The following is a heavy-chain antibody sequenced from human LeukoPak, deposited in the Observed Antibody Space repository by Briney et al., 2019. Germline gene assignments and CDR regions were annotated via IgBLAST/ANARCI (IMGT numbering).Heavy chain of an antibody. J-gene: IGHJ5*02. CDR3: ARDLGYCSSTSCYNWFDP. V-gene: IGHV3-7*01. Sequence: PGGSLRLSCAASGFSFSNHWMTWVRQAPGKGLEWVANIKPDGSQQYYVDSMKGRFTISRDNAKNSLYLQMNSLRAEDTAVYYCARDLGYCSSTSCYNWFDPWGQGTLVTVSS. D-gene: IGHD2-2*01. CDR1: GFSFSNHW. CDR2: IKPDGSQQ.